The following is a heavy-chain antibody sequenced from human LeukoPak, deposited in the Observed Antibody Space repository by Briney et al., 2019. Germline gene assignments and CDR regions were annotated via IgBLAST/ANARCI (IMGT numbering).Heavy chain of an antibody. V-gene: IGHV4-30-4*08. Sequence: PSETLSLTCTVSGGSISSGDYYWSWIRQPPGKGLEWIGYIYYSGSTYYNPSLKSRVTISVDTSKNQFSLNLSSVTAADTAVYYCARTRCVGYCSRTSSTWFDPWGQGTLVTVSS. CDR2: IYYSGST. J-gene: IGHJ5*02. CDR1: GGSISSGDYY. D-gene: IGHD2-2*01. CDR3: ARTRCVGYCSRTSSTWFDP.